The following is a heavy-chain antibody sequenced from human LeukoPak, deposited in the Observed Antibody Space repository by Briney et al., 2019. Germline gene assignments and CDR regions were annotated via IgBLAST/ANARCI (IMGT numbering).Heavy chain of an antibody. Sequence: GGSLRLSCAASGFTVNTYEMNWVRQAPGKGLEWVSYISGDGRDIYYADSVRGRFTISSDNAKNSLFLQMNSLRADDSAIYYCVRARVIRPAYFFDYWGQGTVVTVS. CDR1: GFTVNTYE. CDR3: VRARVIRPAYFFDY. V-gene: IGHV3-48*03. CDR2: ISGDGRDI. J-gene: IGHJ4*02. D-gene: IGHD2-21*01.